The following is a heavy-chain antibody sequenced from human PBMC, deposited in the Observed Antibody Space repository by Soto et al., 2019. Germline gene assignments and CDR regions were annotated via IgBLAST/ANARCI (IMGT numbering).Heavy chain of an antibody. V-gene: IGHV3-23*01. J-gene: IGHJ4*02. CDR3: ANQIAARDYYFDY. D-gene: IGHD6-6*01. Sequence: GGSLRLSCAASGFTFSSYAMSWVRQAPGKGLEWVSAISGSGGSTYYADSVKGRFTISRDNSKNTLYLQMNSLRAEDTAVYYCANQIAARDYYFDYWGQGTLATVSS. CDR2: ISGSGGST. CDR1: GFTFSSYA.